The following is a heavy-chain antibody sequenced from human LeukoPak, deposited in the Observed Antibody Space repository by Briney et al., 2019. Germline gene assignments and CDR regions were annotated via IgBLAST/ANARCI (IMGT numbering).Heavy chain of an antibody. CDR2: ISYDGSNN. V-gene: IGHV3-30*04. CDR1: GFTFSSYA. J-gene: IGHJ6*03. Sequence: GMSLRLFCEASGFTFSSYAMHWVRQAPGKGLEWVAVISYDGSNNYYADSVKGRFTISRDNSKNTLYLQMNSLRAEDTAVYYCARGAHYYMDVWGKGTTVTVSS. CDR3: ARGAHYYMDV.